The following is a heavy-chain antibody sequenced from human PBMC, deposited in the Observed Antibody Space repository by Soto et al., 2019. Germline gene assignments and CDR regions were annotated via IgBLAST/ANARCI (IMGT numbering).Heavy chain of an antibody. Sequence: QVQLVQSGAEVQKPGSSVKVSCKASGGTFSSYAISWVRQAPGQGLEWMGGIIPIFGTANYAQKFQGRVTITADESTSTAYMELSRLRSEDTAVYYCARGGGYCSSTSCYRRPFDYWGQGTLVTVSS. CDR2: IIPIFGTA. CDR3: ARGGGYCSSTSCYRRPFDY. D-gene: IGHD2-2*01. J-gene: IGHJ4*02. V-gene: IGHV1-69*01. CDR1: GGTFSSYA.